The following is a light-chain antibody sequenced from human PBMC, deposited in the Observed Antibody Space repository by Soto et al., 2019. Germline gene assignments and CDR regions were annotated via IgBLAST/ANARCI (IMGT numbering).Light chain of an antibody. CDR1: QSISNW. CDR2: DAS. J-gene: IGKJ4*01. V-gene: IGKV1-5*03. CDR3: QLYYRFSIL. Sequence: DIQLTQSPSTLSASVGDRVTITCRASQSISNWVVWYQQKPGKAPKFLIYDASTLESGVPSRFSGSGYGTEFALAVSSLQPEYFATYYCQLYYRFSILFGGGAKVEMK.